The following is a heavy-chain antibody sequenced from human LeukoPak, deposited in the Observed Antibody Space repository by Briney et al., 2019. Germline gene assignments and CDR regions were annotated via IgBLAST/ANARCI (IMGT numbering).Heavy chain of an antibody. D-gene: IGHD6-13*01. Sequence: AGGSLRLSCAASGFTVSSNYMSWVRQAPGKGLEWVPVIYSGGSTYYADSVKGRFTISRDNSKNTLYLQMNSLRAEDTAVYYCARDGVGSSWYIDAFDIWGQGTMVTVSS. V-gene: IGHV3-66*01. CDR1: GFTVSSNY. CDR3: ARDGVGSSWYIDAFDI. CDR2: IYSGGST. J-gene: IGHJ3*02.